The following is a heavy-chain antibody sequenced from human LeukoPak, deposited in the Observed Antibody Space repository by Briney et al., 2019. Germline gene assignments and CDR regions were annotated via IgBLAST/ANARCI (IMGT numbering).Heavy chain of an antibody. CDR2: IYHSGST. CDR3: AGAGYCSGGSCYSYYYYYMDV. CDR1: GYSISSGYY. D-gene: IGHD2-15*01. V-gene: IGHV4-38-2*02. J-gene: IGHJ6*03. Sequence: SETLSLTCTVSGYSISSGYYWGWIRQPPGKGLEWIGSIYHSGSTYYNPSLKSRVTISVDTSKNQFSLKLSSVTAADTAVYYCAGAGYCSGGSCYSYYYYYMDVWGKGTTVTVSS.